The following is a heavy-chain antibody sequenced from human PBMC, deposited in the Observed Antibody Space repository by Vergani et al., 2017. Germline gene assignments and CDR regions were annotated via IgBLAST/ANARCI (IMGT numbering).Heavy chain of an antibody. V-gene: IGHV1-8*02. CDR2: MNPNSGNT. CDR3: ARGSRGIASYYYYGMDV. D-gene: IGHD2-21*01. Sequence: QVQLVQSGAEVKKPGASVKVSCKASGYTFTSYYMHWVRQAPGQGLEWMGWMNPNSGNTGYAQKFQGRVTMTRNTSISTAYMELSSLRSEDTAVYYCARGSRGIASYYYYGMDVWGQGTTVTVSS. CDR1: GYTFTSYY. J-gene: IGHJ6*02.